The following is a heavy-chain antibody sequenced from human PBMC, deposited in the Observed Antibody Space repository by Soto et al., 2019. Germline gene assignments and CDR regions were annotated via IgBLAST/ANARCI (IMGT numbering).Heavy chain of an antibody. CDR3: ARDDSSSWSDDAFDI. D-gene: IGHD6-13*01. V-gene: IGHV3-33*08. J-gene: IGHJ3*02. CDR1: GFTFSSYS. Sequence: GGSLRLSCAASGFTFSSYSMNWVRQAPGKGLEWVAVIWYDGSNKYYADSVKGRFTISRDNSKNTLYLQMNSLRAEDTAVYYCARDDSSSWSDDAFDIWGQGTMVTVSS. CDR2: IWYDGSNK.